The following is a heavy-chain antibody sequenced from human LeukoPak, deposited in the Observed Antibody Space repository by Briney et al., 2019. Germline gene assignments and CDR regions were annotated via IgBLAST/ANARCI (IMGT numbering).Heavy chain of an antibody. CDR3: ARHLMVVVIDDAFDI. V-gene: IGHV3-7*01. D-gene: IGHD3-22*01. Sequence: GGSLRLSCAASGFTFSDYYMNWIRQAPGKGLEWVANIKQDGSEKYYVDSVKGRFTISRDNAKNSLYLQMNSLRAEDTAVYYCARHLMVVVIDDAFDIWGQGTMVTVSS. J-gene: IGHJ3*02. CDR2: IKQDGSEK. CDR1: GFTFSDYY.